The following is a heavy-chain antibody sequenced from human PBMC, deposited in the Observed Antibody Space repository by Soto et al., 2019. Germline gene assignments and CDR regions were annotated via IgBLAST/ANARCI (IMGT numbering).Heavy chain of an antibody. Sequence: SETLSLTCTVSGGSISSGGYYWSWIRQHPGKGLEWIGYIYYSGSTYYNPSLKSRVTISVDTSKNQFSLKLSSVTAADTAVYYCANGGDIAARSFGYFDCWGQGTLVTVSS. V-gene: IGHV4-31*03. CDR3: ANGGDIAARSFGYFDC. CDR1: GGSISSGGYY. J-gene: IGHJ4*02. D-gene: IGHD6-6*01. CDR2: IYYSGST.